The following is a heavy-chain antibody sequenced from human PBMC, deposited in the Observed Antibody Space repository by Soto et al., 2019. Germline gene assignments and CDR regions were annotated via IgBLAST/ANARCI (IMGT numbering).Heavy chain of an antibody. V-gene: IGHV2-5*01. CDR2: IYWHDDK. D-gene: IGHD3-16*01. CDR3: AHRGGATVGLYYFDY. J-gene: IGHJ4*02. CDR1: GFSLSTTGVG. Sequence: SGPTLVNPTQTLTLTCTFSGFSLSTTGVGVSWIRQPPGKALKWLALIYWHDDKRYSPSLKSRLTITKDTSKNQVVLTMTNMDPVDTATYYCAHRGGATVGLYYFDYWGQGALVTVSS.